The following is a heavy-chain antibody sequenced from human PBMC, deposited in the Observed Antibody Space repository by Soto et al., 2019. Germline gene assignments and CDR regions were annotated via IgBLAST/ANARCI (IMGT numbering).Heavy chain of an antibody. Sequence: ASVKVSCKASGYTFTSYGISWVRQAPGQGLEWMGWISAYNGNTNYAQKLQGRVTVTTDTSTSTAYMELRSLRSDDTAVYYCAREGPYSSSSGFDYWGQGTLVTVSS. V-gene: IGHV1-18*01. J-gene: IGHJ4*02. CDR2: ISAYNGNT. CDR3: AREGPYSSSSGFDY. D-gene: IGHD6-6*01. CDR1: GYTFTSYG.